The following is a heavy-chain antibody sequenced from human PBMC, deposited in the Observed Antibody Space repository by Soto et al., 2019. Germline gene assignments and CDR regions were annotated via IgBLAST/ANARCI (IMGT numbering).Heavy chain of an antibody. CDR3: ARTSHDFWSGYSPFDS. V-gene: IGHV3-48*03. D-gene: IGHD3-3*01. CDR2: ISHSGSAI. CDR1: GFTFSSYE. J-gene: IGHJ4*02. Sequence: EVQLVESGGGLVQPGGSLRLSCAASGFTFSSYEMNWVRQAPGKGLEWVSYISHSGSAIHYADSVKGRFTISRDNAKNSLYLQRNRLSAEDTAVYYCARTSHDFWSGYSPFDSWGQGTLVTVSS.